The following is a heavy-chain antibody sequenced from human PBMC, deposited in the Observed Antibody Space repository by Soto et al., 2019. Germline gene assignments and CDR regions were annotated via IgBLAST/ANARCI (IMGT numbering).Heavy chain of an antibody. CDR3: ARDGSGGDWRFFDY. Sequence: QVQLVESGGGVVQPGRSLRLSCAASGFAFHRYGIHWVRQAPGKGLEWVADIWYDGTTKYYADSVKGRFTVSRDDSENTVYLQMDRLRAGDPAVYYWARDGSGGDWRFFDYWGPGTLVTVSS. CDR2: IWYDGTTK. V-gene: IGHV3-33*01. CDR1: GFAFHRYG. J-gene: IGHJ4*02. D-gene: IGHD3-10*01.